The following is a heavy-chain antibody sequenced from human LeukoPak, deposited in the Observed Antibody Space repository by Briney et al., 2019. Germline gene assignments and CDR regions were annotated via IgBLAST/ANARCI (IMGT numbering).Heavy chain of an antibody. CDR3: ARNVGWFRFDY. Sequence: HPGGSLRLSCAASGFTFSSYSMNWVRQAPGKGLEWVSYISSSSSTIYYADSVKGRFTISRDNAKNSLYLQMNSLRAEDTAVYYCARNVGWFRFDYWGQGTLVTVSS. J-gene: IGHJ4*02. D-gene: IGHD2-15*01. CDR1: GFTFSSYS. V-gene: IGHV3-48*01. CDR2: ISSSSSTI.